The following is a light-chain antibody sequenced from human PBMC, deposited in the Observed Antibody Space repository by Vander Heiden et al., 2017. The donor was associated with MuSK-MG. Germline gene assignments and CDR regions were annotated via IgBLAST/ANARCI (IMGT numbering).Light chain of an antibody. J-gene: IGKJ4*01. CDR3: QQRSNWLT. CDR2: DAS. CDR1: QSVSSY. Sequence: EIVLPQSPATLSLSPGTRATLSCRASQSVSSYLAWYQQKPGQAPRLLNYDASNRATGIPARCSGSGSGTDFTLTISSLEPEDFAVYYCQQRSNWLTFGGGTKVEIK. V-gene: IGKV3-11*01.